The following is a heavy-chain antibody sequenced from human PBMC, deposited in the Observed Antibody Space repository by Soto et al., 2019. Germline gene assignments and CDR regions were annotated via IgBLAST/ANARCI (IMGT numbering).Heavy chain of an antibody. CDR1: GDSMSRRNW. Sequence: SETLSLTCTVSGDSMSRRNWWNWVRQPPGKGLEWIGEAHHSGRTNYNPSLKSRVTISVDRSQNLFSLKLASVTAADTAVYYCVGSEATALDYWGQGTLVTVS. J-gene: IGHJ4*02. CDR3: VGSEATALDY. CDR2: AHHSGRT. V-gene: IGHV4-4*02.